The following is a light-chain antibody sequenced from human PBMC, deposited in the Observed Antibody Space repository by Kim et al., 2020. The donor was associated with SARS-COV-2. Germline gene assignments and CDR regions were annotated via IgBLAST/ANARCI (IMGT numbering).Light chain of an antibody. CDR3: QVWDSDSDHWV. Sequence: APGKAARITCGGNNIGRKRVHWCQQKPGQAPVLVIYSDSDRPSGIPERFSGSNSGNTATLTISRVEAGYEADYYCQVWDSDSDHWVFGGGTQLTVL. CDR1: NIGRKR. J-gene: IGLJ3*02. CDR2: SDS. V-gene: IGLV3-21*04.